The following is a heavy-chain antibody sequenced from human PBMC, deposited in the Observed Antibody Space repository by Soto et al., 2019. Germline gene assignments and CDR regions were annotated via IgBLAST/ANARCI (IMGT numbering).Heavy chain of an antibody. V-gene: IGHV4-39*01. CDR1: GGSISSSSYY. J-gene: IGHJ4*02. CDR2: IYYSGST. Sequence: SETLSLTCTVSGGSISSSSYYWGWIRQPPGKGLEWIGSIYYSGSTYYNPSLKSRVTISVDTSKNQFSLKLSSVTAADTAVYYCARSRLQALDYWGQGTLVTVSS. D-gene: IGHD4-4*01. CDR3: ARSRLQALDY.